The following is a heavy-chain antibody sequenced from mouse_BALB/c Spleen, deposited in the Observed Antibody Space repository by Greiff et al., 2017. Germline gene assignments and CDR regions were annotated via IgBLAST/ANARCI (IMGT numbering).Heavy chain of an antibody. D-gene: IGHD1-2*01. CDR3: AKPKGNYYGPWYFDV. Sequence: VKLLESGPGLVQPSQSLSITCTVSGFSLTSYGVHWVRQSPGKGLEWLGVIWSGGSTDYNAAFISRLSISKDNSKSQVFFKMNSLQANDTAIYYCAKPKGNYYGPWYFDVWGAGTTVTVSS. V-gene: IGHV2-2*02. CDR1: GFSLTSYG. CDR2: IWSGGST. J-gene: IGHJ1*01.